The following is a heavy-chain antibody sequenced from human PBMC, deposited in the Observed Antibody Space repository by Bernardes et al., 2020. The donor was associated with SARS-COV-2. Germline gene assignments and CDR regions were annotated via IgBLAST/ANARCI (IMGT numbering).Heavy chain of an antibody. D-gene: IGHD3-22*01. CDR1: GFTFSIPW. CDR2: ISGRGSTT. Sequence: GGSLRLSCAASGFTFSIPWMTWVRQAPGKGLEWVSGISGRGSTTFYADSVKGRFTVSRDNFKNMLYLQLNSLRAEDTAVYYCAKDSVDGGSGYYYGDYCGVDVWGQGTTVTGSS. CDR3: AKDSVDGGSGYYYGDYCGVDV. J-gene: IGHJ6*02. V-gene: IGHV3-23*01.